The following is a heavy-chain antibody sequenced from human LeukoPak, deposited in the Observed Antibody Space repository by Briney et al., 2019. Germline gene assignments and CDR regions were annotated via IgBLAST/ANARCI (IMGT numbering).Heavy chain of an antibody. CDR3: ARDSSGLGAFDI. V-gene: IGHV1-69*05. Sequence: ASVKVSCKASGGTFSSYAISWVRQAPGQGLEWMGGIIPIFGTANYAQKFQGRVTITTDESTSTAYMELSSLRSEDTVVYYCARDSSGLGAFDIWGQGTMVTVSP. CDR1: GGTFSSYA. CDR2: IIPIFGTA. D-gene: IGHD6-6*01. J-gene: IGHJ3*02.